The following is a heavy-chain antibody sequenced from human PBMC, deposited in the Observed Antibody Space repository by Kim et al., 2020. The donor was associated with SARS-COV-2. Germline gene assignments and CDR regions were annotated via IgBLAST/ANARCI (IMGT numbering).Heavy chain of an antibody. CDR1: GGSISSGGYY. J-gene: IGHJ4*02. D-gene: IGHD3-16*02. V-gene: IGHV4-31*03. Sequence: SETLSLTCTVSGGSISSGGYYWSWIRQHPGKGLEWIGYIYYSGSTYYNPSLKSRVTISVDTSKNQFSLKLSSVTAADTAVYYCARATMITFGGVIDHFDYWGQGTLVTGSS. CDR3: ARATMITFGGVIDHFDY. CDR2: IYYSGST.